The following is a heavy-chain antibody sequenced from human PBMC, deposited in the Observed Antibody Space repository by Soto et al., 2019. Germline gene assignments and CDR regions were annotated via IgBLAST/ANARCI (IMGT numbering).Heavy chain of an antibody. J-gene: IGHJ4*02. D-gene: IGHD3-22*01. Sequence: QVQLVESGGGVVQPGRSLRLSCAASGFTFSSYGMHWVRQAPGKGLEWVAVIWYDGSNKYYADSVKGRFTISRDNSKNTLYLQMTSLRAEDTAVYYCARDGGFYDSSGYCDYWGQGTLVTVSS. CDR1: GFTFSSYG. CDR2: IWYDGSNK. CDR3: ARDGGFYDSSGYCDY. V-gene: IGHV3-33*01.